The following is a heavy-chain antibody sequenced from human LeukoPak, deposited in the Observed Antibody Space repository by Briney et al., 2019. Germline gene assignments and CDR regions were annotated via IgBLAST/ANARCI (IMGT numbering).Heavy chain of an antibody. D-gene: IGHD3-22*01. CDR3: AKIPGYYDSSGYLY. Sequence: GGSLRLSCAASGFTFSNYAMSWVRQAPGKGLEWVSAISGSGGSTYYADSVKGRFTISRDNSKNTLYLQMNSLRAEDTAVYYCAKIPGYYDSSGYLYWGQGTLVTVSS. V-gene: IGHV3-23*01. CDR2: ISGSGGST. CDR1: GFTFSNYA. J-gene: IGHJ4*02.